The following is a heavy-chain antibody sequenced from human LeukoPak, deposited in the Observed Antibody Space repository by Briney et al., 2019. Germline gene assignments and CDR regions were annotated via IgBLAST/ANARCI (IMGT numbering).Heavy chain of an antibody. Sequence: PSETLSLTCTVSGGSISSSSYYWGWIRQPAGKGLEWIGRTFTSGSTNYNPSLKSRVTIRVDTSNNQFSLKLSSVTAADTAVYYCARNLGYTYGVDYWGQGTLVTVSS. CDR3: ARNLGYTYGVDY. CDR2: TFTSGST. D-gene: IGHD5-18*01. V-gene: IGHV4-61*02. CDR1: GGSISSSSYY. J-gene: IGHJ4*02.